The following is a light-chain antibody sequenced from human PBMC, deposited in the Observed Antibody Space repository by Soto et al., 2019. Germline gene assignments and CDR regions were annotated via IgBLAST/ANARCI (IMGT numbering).Light chain of an antibody. J-gene: IGLJ2*01. CDR1: SSDVGGYNY. CDR2: DVS. V-gene: IGLV2-14*03. CDR3: XXXTXSSTVV. Sequence: QSALTQPASVSGSPGQSITISCTGTSSDVGGYNYVSWYQQHPGKAPKLIIYDVSNRPSGVSSRFSGSKSGNTASLTISGLQAEXEAXXYCXXXTXSSTVVFGGGTKLTVL.